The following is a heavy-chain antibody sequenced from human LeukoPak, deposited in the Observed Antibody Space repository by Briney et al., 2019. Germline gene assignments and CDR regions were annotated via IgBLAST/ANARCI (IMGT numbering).Heavy chain of an antibody. CDR3: ARDRRGYYGSGSYYKRDRIDAFDI. CDR1: GFTFSRYE. J-gene: IGHJ3*02. V-gene: IGHV3-48*03. D-gene: IGHD3-10*01. Sequence: GGSLRLSCAASGFTFSRYEMNWVRQAPGKGLEWVSYIGSTGSTIYYADSVKGRFTISRDNAKNSLYLQMNSLRAEDTAVYYCARDRRGYYGSGSYYKRDRIDAFDIWGQGTMVTVSS. CDR2: IGSTGSTI.